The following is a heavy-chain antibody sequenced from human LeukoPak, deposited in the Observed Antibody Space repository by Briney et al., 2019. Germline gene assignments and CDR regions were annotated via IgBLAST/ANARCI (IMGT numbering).Heavy chain of an antibody. V-gene: IGHV3-21*01. D-gene: IGHD6-6*01. CDR2: ISSSSSYI. Sequence: GGSLRLSCAASGFTFSSYSMNWVRQAPGKGLEWVSSISSSSSYIYYADSVKGRFTISRDNTKNSLYLQMDSLRAEDTAVYYCARETNGLAARLFDYWGQGTLVTVSS. CDR3: ARETNGLAARLFDY. J-gene: IGHJ4*02. CDR1: GFTFSSYS.